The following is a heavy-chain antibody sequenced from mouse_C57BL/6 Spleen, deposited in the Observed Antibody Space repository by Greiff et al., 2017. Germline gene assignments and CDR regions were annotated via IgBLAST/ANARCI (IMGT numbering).Heavy chain of an antibody. J-gene: IGHJ2*01. CDR3: ASDYCGRNPFDY. CDR1: GYTFTDYS. CDR2: IYPTDGST. D-gene: IGHD1-1*01. V-gene: IGHV1-78*01. Sequence: VQLQQSDAELVKPGASVKMSCKVSGYTFTDYSMHWLKQRPEQGLEWIGNIYPTDGSTKYNEKFKGKATLTADKSSSTAYMQLNSLTSEVSAFYICASDYCGRNPFDYWGQGTTLTVSS.